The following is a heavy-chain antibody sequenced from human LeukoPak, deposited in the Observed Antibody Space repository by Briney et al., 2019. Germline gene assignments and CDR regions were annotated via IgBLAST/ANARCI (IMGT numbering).Heavy chain of an antibody. J-gene: IGHJ6*03. D-gene: IGHD2-2*01. CDR3: ASTEPGDIVVVPAAHGGYMDV. CDR2: IYYSGST. CDR1: GGSISSGDYY. Sequence: PSETVSLTCTVSGGSISSGDYYWRWIRQPPGKGLEWIGYIYYSGSTYYNPSLKSRVTISVDTSKNQFSQKLSSVTAADTAVYYCASTEPGDIVVVPAAHGGYMDVWGKGTTVTVSS. V-gene: IGHV4-30-4*08.